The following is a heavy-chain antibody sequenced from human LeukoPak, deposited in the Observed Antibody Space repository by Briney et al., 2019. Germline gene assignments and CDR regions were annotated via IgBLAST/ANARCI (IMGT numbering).Heavy chain of an antibody. CDR1: GVSISSDY. D-gene: IGHD4-17*01. J-gene: IGHJ5*02. Sequence: SETLSLTCTVSGVSISSDYWSWIRLPPGKGLEWIGYTYYSGSSNYNPSLKSRVTMSVDTSKNQFSLKLTSVTAADTAVYYCARRLRQNLFDPWGQGTLVTVPS. CDR3: ARRLRQNLFDP. V-gene: IGHV4-59*08. CDR2: TYYSGSS.